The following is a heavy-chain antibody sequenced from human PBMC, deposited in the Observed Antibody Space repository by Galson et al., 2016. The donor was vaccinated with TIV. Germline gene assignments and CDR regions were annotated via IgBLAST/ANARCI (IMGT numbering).Heavy chain of an antibody. Sequence: SVKVSCKASGGTFSSYAISWVRQAPGQGLEWMGGIIPIFGTANYAQKFQGRVTITADESTSTAYMELSSLRSKDTAVYYCARRSAAITIFGVDYYYGMDVWGQGTTVTVSS. D-gene: IGHD3-3*01. CDR1: GGTFSSYA. CDR2: IIPIFGTA. CDR3: ARRSAAITIFGVDYYYGMDV. J-gene: IGHJ6*02. V-gene: IGHV1-69*13.